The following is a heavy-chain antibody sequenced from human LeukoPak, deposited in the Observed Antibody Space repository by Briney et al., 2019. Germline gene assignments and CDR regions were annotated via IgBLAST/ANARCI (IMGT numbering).Heavy chain of an antibody. CDR1: GGSISSSNW. CDR3: ARRVGATAWYFDL. CDR2: IYHSGST. D-gene: IGHD1-26*01. V-gene: IGHV4-4*02. J-gene: IGHJ2*01. Sequence: SETLSLTCAVSGGSISSSNWWSWVRQPPGKGLEWIGEIYHSGSTNYNPSLKSRVTISVDKSKNQFSLKLSSVTAADTAVYYCARRVGATAWYFDLWGRGTLVTVSS.